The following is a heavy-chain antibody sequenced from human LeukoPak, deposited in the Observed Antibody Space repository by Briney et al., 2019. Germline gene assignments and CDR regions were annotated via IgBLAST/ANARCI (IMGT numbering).Heavy chain of an antibody. CDR2: ISSRSTYR. Sequence: GGSLRLSCAASGFTFSDYSMNWVRQAPGKGLEWVSSISSRSTYRYYTDSVKGRFTISRNNAKNSLCLQMNSLRAEDTAVYYCARDMTTATTCYLQHWGQGTLVTVSS. D-gene: IGHD4-17*01. CDR1: GFTFSDYS. CDR3: ARDMTTATTCYLQH. V-gene: IGHV3-21*06. J-gene: IGHJ1*01.